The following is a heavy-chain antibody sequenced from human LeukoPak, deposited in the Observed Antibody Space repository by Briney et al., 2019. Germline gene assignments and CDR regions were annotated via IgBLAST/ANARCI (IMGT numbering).Heavy chain of an antibody. CDR1: GGSISSGNYY. V-gene: IGHV4-30-4*08. Sequence: SETLSLTCTVSGGSISSGNYYWSWLRQPPGTGLEWIGYIYYSGSTYYNPSLKSRVAISVDTSKNQFSLKLSSVTAADTAVYYCARDEAAGLYFDYWGQGILDTVSS. D-gene: IGHD6-13*01. CDR3: ARDEAAGLYFDY. J-gene: IGHJ4*02. CDR2: IYYSGST.